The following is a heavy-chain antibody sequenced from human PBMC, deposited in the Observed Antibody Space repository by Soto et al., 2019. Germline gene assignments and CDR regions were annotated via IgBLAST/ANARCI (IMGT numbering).Heavy chain of an antibody. CDR3: AKDRDGAAAGPTKFYGMDV. V-gene: IGHV3-30-3*02. Sequence: SGFTFSRYAVHWGSQAPGKGLEWVAVISYDGNSKYYADSVKGRFTISRDNSKNTLYLQMNSLRAEDTAVYYCAKDRDGAAAGPTKFYGMDVWGQGTTVTVSS. D-gene: IGHD6-13*01. CDR2: ISYDGNSK. J-gene: IGHJ6*02. CDR1: GFTFSRYA.